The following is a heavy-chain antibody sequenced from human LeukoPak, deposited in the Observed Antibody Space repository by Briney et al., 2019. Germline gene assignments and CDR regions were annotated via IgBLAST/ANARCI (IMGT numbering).Heavy chain of an antibody. V-gene: IGHV3-33*06. D-gene: IGHD6-19*01. Sequence: GRSLRLSCAASGFTFSSYGMHWVRQAPGKGLEWVAVIWYDGSNKYYADSVKGRFTISRDNSKNTLYLQMNSLRAEDTAVYYCAKRRRAVAGSEPFDYWGQGTLVTVSS. CDR1: GFTFSSYG. CDR2: IWYDGSNK. CDR3: AKRRRAVAGSEPFDY. J-gene: IGHJ4*02.